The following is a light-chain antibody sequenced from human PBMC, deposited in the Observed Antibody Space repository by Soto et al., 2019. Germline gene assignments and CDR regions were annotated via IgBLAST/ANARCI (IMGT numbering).Light chain of an antibody. CDR3: QQYGSSPIT. CDR2: GAS. CDR1: QSVSSN. Sequence: EIVMTQSPATLSVSLVERATLSFRSSQSVSSNLAWYQQQPGEVPRLLMYGASTRATGIPARFSCSGSGTEFTLAVSRLEPEDFAVYYCQQYGSSPITCGRGTRREIK. J-gene: IGKJ5*01. V-gene: IGKV3-15*01.